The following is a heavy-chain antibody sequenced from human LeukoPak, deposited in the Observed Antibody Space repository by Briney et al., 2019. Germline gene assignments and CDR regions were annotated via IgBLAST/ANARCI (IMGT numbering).Heavy chain of an antibody. CDR3: ARGYGSGKSYYYMDV. V-gene: IGHV4-59*01. CDR2: IYYSGST. J-gene: IGHJ6*03. CDR1: GGSISSYY. Sequence: SETLSLTCTVSGGSISSYYCNWIRQPPGKGLEWIGYIYYSGSTTYNPSLKSRVTISVDTSKNQFSLNLSSVTAADTAVYYCARGYGSGKSYYYMDVWGQGTTVTVSS. D-gene: IGHD3-10*01.